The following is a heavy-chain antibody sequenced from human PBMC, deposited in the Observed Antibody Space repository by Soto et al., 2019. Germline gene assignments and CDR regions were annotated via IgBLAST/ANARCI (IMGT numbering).Heavy chain of an antibody. V-gene: IGHV3-21*01. Sequence: GGSLRLSCAASGFTFSSYSMNWVRQAPGKGLEWVSSISSSSSYIYYADSVKGRFTISRDNAKNSLYLQMNSLRAEDTAVYYCARDQTAVRDSGYHYYGMDVWGQGTTVTVSS. CDR1: GFTFSSYS. D-gene: IGHD1-26*01. J-gene: IGHJ6*02. CDR3: ARDQTAVRDSGYHYYGMDV. CDR2: ISSSSSYI.